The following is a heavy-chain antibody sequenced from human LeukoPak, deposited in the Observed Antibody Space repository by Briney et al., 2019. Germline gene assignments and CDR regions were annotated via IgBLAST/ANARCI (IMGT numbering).Heavy chain of an antibody. D-gene: IGHD5-24*01. Sequence: SGESLKISCKGSGYSFTSYWIGWVRQMPGKGLECMGIICPGDSDTRYSPSFQGQVTISADKSISTAYLPWSSLKASDTAMYYCARGPPNGYNYGSYYFDYWGQGTLVTVSS. J-gene: IGHJ4*02. CDR3: ARGPPNGYNYGSYYFDY. CDR1: GYSFTSYW. V-gene: IGHV5-51*01. CDR2: ICPGDSDT.